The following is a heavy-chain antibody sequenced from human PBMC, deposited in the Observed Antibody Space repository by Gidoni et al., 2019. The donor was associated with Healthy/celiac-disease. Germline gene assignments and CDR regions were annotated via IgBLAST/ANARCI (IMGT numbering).Heavy chain of an antibody. V-gene: IGHV3-48*03. CDR1: GFTFSSYE. Sequence: EVQLVESGGGLVQPGGSLRLSCAASGFTFSSYEMNWVRQAPGKGLGWVSYISSSGSTIYYADAVKGRFTISRDNAKNSLYLQMNSLRAEDTAVYDCARDQLWSLADNAFDIWGQGTMVTVSS. CDR3: ARDQLWSLADNAFDI. CDR2: ISSSGSTI. D-gene: IGHD5-18*01. J-gene: IGHJ3*02.